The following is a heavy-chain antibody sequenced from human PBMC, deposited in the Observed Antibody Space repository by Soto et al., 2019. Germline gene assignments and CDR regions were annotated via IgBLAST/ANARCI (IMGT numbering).Heavy chain of an antibody. CDR3: ARAFGLGDGYNSDY. CDR1: GGSFSGYY. CDR2: INHSGST. V-gene: IGHV4-34*01. J-gene: IGHJ4*02. D-gene: IGHD5-12*01. Sequence: SETLSLTCAVYGGSFSGYYWSWIRQPPGKGLEWIGEINHSGSTNYNPSLKSRVTISVDTSKNQFSLKLSSVTAADTAVYYCARAFGLGDGYNSDYWGQGTLVTVSS.